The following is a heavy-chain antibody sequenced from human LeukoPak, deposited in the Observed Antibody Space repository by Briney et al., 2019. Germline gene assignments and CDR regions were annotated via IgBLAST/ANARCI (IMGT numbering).Heavy chain of an antibody. Sequence: ASVKVSCKASPYTFNKYYIHWVRQAPGQGPEWMGVINPSGRSTSYAQQFRGRVTMTRDTSTSTVYMDLSGLRSEDTAVYYCARDSVELERRNWLDPWGQGTLVTVSS. CDR2: INPSGRST. CDR3: ARDSVELERRNWLDP. V-gene: IGHV1-46*02. CDR1: PYTFNKYY. D-gene: IGHD1-1*01. J-gene: IGHJ5*02.